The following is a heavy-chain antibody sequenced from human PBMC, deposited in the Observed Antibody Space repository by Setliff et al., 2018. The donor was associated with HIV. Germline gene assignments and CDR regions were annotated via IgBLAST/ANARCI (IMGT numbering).Heavy chain of an antibody. V-gene: IGHV4-34*01. Sequence: SETLSLTCGVYVGSLRSYYWSWIRQSPGKGLEWIGEINYSGSTNYNPSLKSRVTISLDTSKNQFSLKLTSVTASDTAVYYCRRGGAGEFWGQGTLVTVSS. CDR2: INYSGST. J-gene: IGHJ4*02. CDR3: RRGGAGEF. CDR1: VGSLRSYY. D-gene: IGHD7-27*01.